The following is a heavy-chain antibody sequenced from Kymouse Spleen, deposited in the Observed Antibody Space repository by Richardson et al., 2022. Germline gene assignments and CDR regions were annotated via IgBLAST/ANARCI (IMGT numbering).Heavy chain of an antibody. J-gene: IGHJ6*02. CDR2: ISWNSGSI. CDR3: AKDMSSSPHYYYYYGMDV. Sequence: EVQLVESGGGLVQPGRSLRLSCAASGFTFDDYAMHWVRQAPGKGLEWVSGISWNSGSIGYADSVKGRFTISRDNAKNSLYLQMNSLRAEDTALYYCAKDMSSSPHYYYYYGMDVWGQGTTVTVSS. CDR1: GFTFDDYA. D-gene: IGHD6-6*01. V-gene: IGHV3-9*01.